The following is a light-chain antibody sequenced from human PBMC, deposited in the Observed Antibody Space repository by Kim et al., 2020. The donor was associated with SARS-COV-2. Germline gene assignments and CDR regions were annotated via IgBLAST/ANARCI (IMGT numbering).Light chain of an antibody. CDR2: DAS. J-gene: IGKJ2*01. CDR3: QQRSNWPRT. V-gene: IGKV3-11*01. CDR1: QSVRTY. Sequence: EIVLTQSPATLSLSPGERATLSCRASQSVRTYLAWYQQKTGQAPRLLIYDASNRATDIPARFSGSGSGTDFTLTISSLEPEDFAVYYCQQRSNWPRTFGQGTKLEF.